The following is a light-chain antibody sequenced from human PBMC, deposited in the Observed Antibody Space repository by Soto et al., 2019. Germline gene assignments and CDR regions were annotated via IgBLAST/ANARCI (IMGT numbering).Light chain of an antibody. V-gene: IGKV3-11*01. J-gene: IGKJ2*01. CDR1: QSVSSY. CDR2: DAS. CDR3: QHRFNWPRFT. Sequence: EIVLTQSPATLSLSPGERATLSCRASQSVSSYLAWYQQKPGQAPRLLIDDASNSATGIPARFSGGGSGTDSTLTLSSLEPEDFAVYYCQHRFNWPRFTFGQGTKLE.